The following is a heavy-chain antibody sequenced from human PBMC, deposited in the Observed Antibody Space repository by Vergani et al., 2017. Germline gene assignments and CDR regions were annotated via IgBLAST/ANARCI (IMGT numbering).Heavy chain of an antibody. CDR1: GGSISSSNW. V-gene: IGHV4-4*02. CDR2: IYHSGST. J-gene: IGHJ4*02. D-gene: IGHD3-9*01. Sequence: QVQLQESGPGLVKPSGTLSLTCAVSGGSISSSNWWSWVRQPPGKGLEWIGEIYHSGSTNYNPSLKSRVTISVDKSKNQFSLKLSSVTAADTAVYYCARANYDILTGYYEGLDYWGQGTLVTVSS. CDR3: ARANYDILTGYYEGLDY.